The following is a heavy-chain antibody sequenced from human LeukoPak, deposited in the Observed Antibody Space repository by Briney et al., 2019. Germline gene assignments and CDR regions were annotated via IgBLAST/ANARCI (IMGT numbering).Heavy chain of an antibody. CDR1: GFTVSSNY. Sequence: GGSLRLSCAASGFTVSSNYMSWVRQAPGKGLEWVSVIYSGGSTYYADSVKGRFTISKDSAKNTVYLQMNNLRAEDTAVYYCVSFYETYWGRGTLVTVSS. D-gene: IGHD2-2*01. V-gene: IGHV3-53*01. J-gene: IGHJ4*02. CDR3: VSFYETY. CDR2: IYSGGST.